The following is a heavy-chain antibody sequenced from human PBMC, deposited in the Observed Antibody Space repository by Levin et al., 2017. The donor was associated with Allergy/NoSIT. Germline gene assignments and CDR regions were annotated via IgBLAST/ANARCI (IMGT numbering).Heavy chain of an antibody. Sequence: GGSLRLSCAASGFTFSSYAMHWVRQAPGKGLEWVAVISYDGSNKYYADSVKGRFTISRDNSKNTLYLQMNSLRAEDTAVYYCARDLIPIGYCSSTSCHPPGWFDPWGQGTLVTVSS. J-gene: IGHJ5*02. CDR1: GFTFSSYA. V-gene: IGHV3-30-3*01. CDR2: ISYDGSNK. CDR3: ARDLIPIGYCSSTSCHPPGWFDP. D-gene: IGHD2-2*01.